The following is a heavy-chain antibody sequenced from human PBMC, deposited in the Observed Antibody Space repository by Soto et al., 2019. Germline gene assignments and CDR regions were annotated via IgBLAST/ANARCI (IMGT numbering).Heavy chain of an antibody. V-gene: IGHV4-34*01. CDR1: GGSFSGYY. Sequence: QVQLQQWGAGLLKPSETLSLTCAVYGGSFSGYYWSWIRQPPGKGLEWIGEINHSGSTNYNRSLKSRVTISVDTSKNQFSLKLSSVTAADTAVYYCARVGIVVVPAAIWSYYYYGMDVWGQGTTVTVSS. CDR2: INHSGST. CDR3: ARVGIVVVPAAIWSYYYYGMDV. J-gene: IGHJ6*02. D-gene: IGHD2-2*01.